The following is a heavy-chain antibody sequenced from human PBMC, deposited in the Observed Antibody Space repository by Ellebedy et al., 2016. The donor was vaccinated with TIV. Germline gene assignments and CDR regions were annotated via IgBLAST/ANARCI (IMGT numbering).Heavy chain of an antibody. D-gene: IGHD2-2*01. V-gene: IGHV3-21*01. Sequence: SVKGRFSISRDNAKNSLYLQMNSLRAEDTAVYYCARERYCSSINCYFWYFDLWGRGTLVTVSS. J-gene: IGHJ2*01. CDR3: ARERYCSSINCYFWYFDL.